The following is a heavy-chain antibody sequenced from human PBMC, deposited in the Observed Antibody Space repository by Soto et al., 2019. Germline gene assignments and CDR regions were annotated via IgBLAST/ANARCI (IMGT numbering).Heavy chain of an antibody. V-gene: IGHV3-21*01. CDR1: GFTFSSYS. CDR3: ARADPGYSSSRYYFDY. CDR2: ISSSSSYI. Sequence: EVQLVESGGGLVKPGGSLRLSCAASGFTFSSYSMNWVRQAPGKGLEWVSSISSSSSYIHYADSVKGRFTISRDNAKNSLYLQMNSLRAEDTAVYYCARADPGYSSSRYYFDYWGQGTLVTVSS. J-gene: IGHJ4*02. D-gene: IGHD6-13*01.